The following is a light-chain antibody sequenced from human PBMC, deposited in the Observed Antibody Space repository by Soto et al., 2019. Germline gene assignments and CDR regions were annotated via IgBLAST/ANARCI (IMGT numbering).Light chain of an antibody. CDR3: QQYNSYSGT. CDR2: DAS. Sequence: IPITQSPSTLSASVGDRVTIHCRASQTISSWLAWYQQKPGKAPKALIYDASSLDTGVPSRFSGSGSGTEFTLTISSLQPDDIATYYCQQYNSYSGTFGQGTKVAIK. V-gene: IGKV1-5*01. J-gene: IGKJ1*01. CDR1: QTISSW.